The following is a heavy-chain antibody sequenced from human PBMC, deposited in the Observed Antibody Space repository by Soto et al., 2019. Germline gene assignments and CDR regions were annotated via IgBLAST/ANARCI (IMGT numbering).Heavy chain of an antibody. Sequence: SETLSLTCAVYGGTFSGYYWSWIRQPPGKGLEWIGEINHSGSTNYNPSLKSRVTISVDTSKNQFSLKLSSVTAADTAVYYCARGLKARPFFYWGPGPLVTVS. CDR1: GGTFSGYY. D-gene: IGHD6-6*01. V-gene: IGHV4-34*01. CDR3: ARGLKARPFFY. CDR2: INHSGST. J-gene: IGHJ4*02.